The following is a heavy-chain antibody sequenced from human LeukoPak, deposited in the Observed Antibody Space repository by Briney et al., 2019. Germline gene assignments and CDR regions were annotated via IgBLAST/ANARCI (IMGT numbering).Heavy chain of an antibody. V-gene: IGHV1-8*03. CDR2: ISTYNGDT. CDR3: ARVGATIPY. J-gene: IGHJ4*02. CDR1: GYTFTSYG. Sequence: ASVKVSCKASGYTFTSYGINWVRQAPGQGLEWMGWISTYNGDTNYAQKFQGRVTITRNTSISTAYMELSSLRSEDTAVYYCARVGATIPYWGQGTLVTVSS. D-gene: IGHD1-26*01.